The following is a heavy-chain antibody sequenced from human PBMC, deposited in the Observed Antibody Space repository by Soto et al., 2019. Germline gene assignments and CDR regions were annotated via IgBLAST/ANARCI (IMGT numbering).Heavy chain of an antibody. J-gene: IGHJ5*02. V-gene: IGHV3-23*01. CDR3: AKDRLSIAAAGTTGFWFDP. Sequence: GGSLRLSCAASGFTFSSYAMSWVRQAPGKGLEWVSAISGSGGSTYYADSVKGWFTISRDNSKNTLYLQMNSLRAEDTAVYYCAKDRLSIAAAGTTGFWFDPWGQGTLVTVSS. D-gene: IGHD6-13*01. CDR2: ISGSGGST. CDR1: GFTFSSYA.